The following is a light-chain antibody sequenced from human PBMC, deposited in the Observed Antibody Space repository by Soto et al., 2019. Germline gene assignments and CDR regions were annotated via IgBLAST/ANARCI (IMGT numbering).Light chain of an antibody. V-gene: IGKV3-20*01. CDR2: GAS. Sequence: EVVLTQSPGTLSLSPGERATLSCRASQSVSSTYLAWYQQKPGQAPRLLISGASSRATGIPVRFSGSGSGTDFTLTISRLEPEDFAVYYCQQYGSSPLTFGGGTKVEIK. J-gene: IGKJ4*01. CDR1: QSVSSTY. CDR3: QQYGSSPLT.